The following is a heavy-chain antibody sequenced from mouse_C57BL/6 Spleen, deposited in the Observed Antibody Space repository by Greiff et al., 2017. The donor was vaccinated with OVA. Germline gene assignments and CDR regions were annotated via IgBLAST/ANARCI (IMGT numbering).Heavy chain of an antibody. CDR3: AKYYGSSLRGLDY. CDR2: IHPNSGST. CDR1: GYTFTSYW. D-gene: IGHD1-1*01. V-gene: IGHV1-64*01. Sequence: VQLQQPGAELVKPGASVKLSCKASGYTFTSYWMHWVKQRPGQGLEWIGMIHPNSGSTNYNEKFKSKATLTVDKSSSTAYMQLSSLTSEDSAVYYCAKYYGSSLRGLDYWGQGTTLTVSS. J-gene: IGHJ2*01.